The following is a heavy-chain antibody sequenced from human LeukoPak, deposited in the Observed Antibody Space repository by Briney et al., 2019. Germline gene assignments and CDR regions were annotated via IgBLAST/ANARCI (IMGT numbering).Heavy chain of an antibody. V-gene: IGHV4-39*01. CDR3: SGRGLDY. D-gene: IGHD6-25*01. Sequence: SETLSLTCTVSGGSISSSSYYWGWIRQPPGKGLEWIGSIYYSGSTYYNPSLKSRVTISVDTSKNQFSLKLSSVTAADRAVYYCSGRGLDYWGQGTLVTVSS. CDR2: IYYSGST. J-gene: IGHJ4*02. CDR1: GGSISSSSYY.